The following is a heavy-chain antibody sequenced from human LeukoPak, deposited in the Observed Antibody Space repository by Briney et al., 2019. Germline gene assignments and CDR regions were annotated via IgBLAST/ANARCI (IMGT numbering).Heavy chain of an antibody. D-gene: IGHD2-2*01. V-gene: IGHV4-39*01. CDR1: GGSISSNSYY. Sequence: SETLSLTCTVSGGSISSNSYYWGWIRQPPGKGLEWIGSIYYSGSTYYNPSLRSRVTISVDTSKNQFSLKLSSVTAADTAVYYCARRQKDIVVVPAARSHWFDPWGQGTLVTVSS. CDR2: IYYSGST. CDR3: ARRQKDIVVVPAARSHWFDP. J-gene: IGHJ5*02.